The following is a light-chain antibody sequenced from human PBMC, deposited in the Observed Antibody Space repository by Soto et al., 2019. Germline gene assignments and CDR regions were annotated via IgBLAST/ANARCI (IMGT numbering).Light chain of an antibody. Sequence: DIQMTQSPSTLSAFVGDRVTITCRASQNINKWLAWYHQKPGKAPKLLIYDASTLESGVPSRFSGSGSGTEFTLTVSSLQPDDFATYYCHQYHNFPRTFGQGTKVDIK. CDR2: DAS. CDR3: HQYHNFPRT. J-gene: IGKJ1*01. V-gene: IGKV1-5*01. CDR1: QNINKW.